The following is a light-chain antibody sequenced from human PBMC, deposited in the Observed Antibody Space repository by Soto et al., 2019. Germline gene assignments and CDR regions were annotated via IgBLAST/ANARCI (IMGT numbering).Light chain of an antibody. CDR1: QAVSSY. J-gene: IGKJ2*01. CDR3: QRLNYYPYT. CDR2: AAS. V-gene: IGKV1-9*01. Sequence: DIPLTQSPSFLSASVGDRVTITCRASQAVSSYLAWYQQKPGKAPKLLIYAASTLQSGVPSRFSGSGSGTEFTLTISSLQPEDFATYYCQRLNYYPYTFGQGTKVEIK.